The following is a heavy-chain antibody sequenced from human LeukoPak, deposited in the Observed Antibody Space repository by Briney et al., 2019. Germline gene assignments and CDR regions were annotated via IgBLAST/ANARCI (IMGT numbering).Heavy chain of an antibody. CDR2: ISGSGGST. Sequence: GGSLRLSCAASGFTFSSYAMSWVRQAPXXXXXXXSAISGSGGSTYYADSVKGRFTISRDNSKNTLYLQMNSLRAEDTAVYYCAKVAVGIFGAFDIWGQGTMVTVSS. J-gene: IGHJ3*02. D-gene: IGHD3-3*01. CDR1: GFTFSSYA. CDR3: AKVAVGIFGAFDI. V-gene: IGHV3-23*01.